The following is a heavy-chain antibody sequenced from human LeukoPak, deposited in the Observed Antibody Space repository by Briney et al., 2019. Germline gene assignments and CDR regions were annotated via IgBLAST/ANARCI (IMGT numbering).Heavy chain of an antibody. CDR2: IFYSGST. CDR1: GGSINNYY. Sequence: SETLSLTCTVSGGSINNYYWTWIRQPPGKGLEWIGYIFYSGSTNYNPSLKSRVTISVDTSKNQFSLKVSSVTAADTAVYYCARSSFGSGLAFDYWGQGTLVTVSS. D-gene: IGHD3-10*01. J-gene: IGHJ4*02. V-gene: IGHV4-59*08. CDR3: ARSSFGSGLAFDY.